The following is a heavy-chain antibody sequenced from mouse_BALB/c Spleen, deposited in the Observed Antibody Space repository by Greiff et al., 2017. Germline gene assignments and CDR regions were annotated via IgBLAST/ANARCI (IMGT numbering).Heavy chain of an antibody. CDR1: GFTFSSFG. Sequence: EVKLMESGGGLVQPGGSRKLSCAASGFTFSSFGMHWVRQAPEKGLEWVAYISSGSSTIYYADTVKGRFTISRDNPKNTLFLQMTSLRSEDTAMYYCARSGLGLYYAMDYWGQGTSVTVSS. V-gene: IGHV5-17*02. CDR3: ARSGLGLYYAMDY. J-gene: IGHJ4*01. CDR2: ISSGSSTI. D-gene: IGHD4-1*01.